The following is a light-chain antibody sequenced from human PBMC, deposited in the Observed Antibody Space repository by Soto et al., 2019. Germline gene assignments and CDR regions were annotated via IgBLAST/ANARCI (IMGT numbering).Light chain of an antibody. CDR1: QGISSW. Sequence: DIQMTQSPSSVSASVGDRVTMTCRASQGISSWLVWYQQKAGKAPKLLIYAASKLQSGVPSRFSGSGSGTDFTLTISSLQPEDSATYYCQQLNSYPPTFGQGTKVEIK. CDR2: AAS. V-gene: IGKV1-12*01. J-gene: IGKJ1*01. CDR3: QQLNSYPPT.